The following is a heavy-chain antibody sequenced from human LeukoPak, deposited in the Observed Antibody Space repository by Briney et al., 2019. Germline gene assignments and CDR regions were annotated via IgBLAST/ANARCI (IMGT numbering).Heavy chain of an antibody. V-gene: IGHV4-39*07. CDR3: ARETYGAQGDY. CDR2: IYYSGST. J-gene: IGHJ4*02. Sequence: WVRQAPGKGLEWIGSIYYSGSTYYNPSLKSRVTISVDTSKNQFSLKLSSVTAADTAVYYCARETYGAQGDYWGQGTLVTVSS. D-gene: IGHD4-17*01.